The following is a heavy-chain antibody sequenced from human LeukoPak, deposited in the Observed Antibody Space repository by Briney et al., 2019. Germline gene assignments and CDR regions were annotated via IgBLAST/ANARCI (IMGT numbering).Heavy chain of an antibody. CDR3: ARGYSGSYPASSDYFDY. J-gene: IGHJ4*02. V-gene: IGHV1-69*13. CDR1: GGTFSSYA. D-gene: IGHD1-26*01. CDR2: IIPIFGTA. Sequence: ASVKVSCKASGGTFSSYAISWVRQAPGQGLEWMGGIIPIFGTANYAQKFQGRVTITADESTSTAYMELSSLRSEDTAVYYCARGYSGSYPASSDYFDYWGQGTLVTVSS.